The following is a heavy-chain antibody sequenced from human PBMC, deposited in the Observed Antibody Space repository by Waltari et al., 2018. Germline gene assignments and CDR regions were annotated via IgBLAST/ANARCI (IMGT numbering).Heavy chain of an antibody. V-gene: IGHV4-59*01. CDR2: IYYSGST. CDR3: ARQYYDFWSGYYPSGASYYYYGMDV. CDR1: GGSISSYY. Sequence: QVQLQESGPGLVKPSETLSLTCTVSGGSISSYYWSWIRQPPGKGLEWIGYIYYSGSTNYNPSLKSRVTISVDTSKNQFSLKLSSVTAADTAVYYCARQYYDFWSGYYPSGASYYYYGMDVWGQGTTVTVSS. D-gene: IGHD3-3*01. J-gene: IGHJ6*02.